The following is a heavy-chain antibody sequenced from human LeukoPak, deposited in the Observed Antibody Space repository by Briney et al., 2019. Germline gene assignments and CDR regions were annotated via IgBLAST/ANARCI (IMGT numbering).Heavy chain of an antibody. CDR3: ARGSLPRITMVRGRRNWSDP. CDR2: IYHSGST. CDR1: GYSISSGYY. J-gene: IGHJ5*02. Sequence: SETLSLTCTVSGYSISSGYYWGWIRQPPGKGLEWIGSIYHSGSTYYNPSLKSRVTISVDTSKNQFSLKLSSVTAADTAVYYCARGSLPRITMVRGRRNWSDPWGQGTLVTVSS. D-gene: IGHD3-10*01. V-gene: IGHV4-38-2*02.